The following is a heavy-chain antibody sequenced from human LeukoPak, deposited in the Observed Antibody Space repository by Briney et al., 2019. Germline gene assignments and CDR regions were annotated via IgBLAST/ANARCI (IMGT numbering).Heavy chain of an antibody. V-gene: IGHV4-4*07. CDR2: SYTSGST. J-gene: IGHJ3*02. CDR3: ARETRAMVLAFDI. D-gene: IGHD5-18*01. Sequence: SETLSLTCTVSGGSISSYNWCWSWQRHRKGLEWVGRSYTSGSTNYNPSLKSRVTMSIDTSKNQFSLKLSSVTAEDTAVYYCARETRAMVLAFDIWGQGTMVTVSS. CDR1: GGSISSYN.